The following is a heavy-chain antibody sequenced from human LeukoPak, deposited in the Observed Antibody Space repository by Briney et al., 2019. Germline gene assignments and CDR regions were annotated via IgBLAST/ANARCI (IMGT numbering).Heavy chain of an antibody. CDR2: ISGSGGST. Sequence: GGSLRLSCAASGFTFSDYYMSWIRQAPGKGLEWVSAISGSGGSTYYADSVKGRFTISRDNSKNTLYLQMNSLRAEDTAVYYCAKELTFGGVSSYWGQGTLVTVSS. CDR1: GFTFSDYY. V-gene: IGHV3-23*01. CDR3: AKELTFGGVSSY. D-gene: IGHD3-16*01. J-gene: IGHJ4*02.